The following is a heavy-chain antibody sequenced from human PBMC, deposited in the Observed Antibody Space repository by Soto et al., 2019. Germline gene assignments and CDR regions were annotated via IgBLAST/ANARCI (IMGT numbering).Heavy chain of an antibody. J-gene: IGHJ4*02. D-gene: IGHD7-27*01. CDR1: GGTFSSYT. V-gene: IGHV1-69*01. CDR3: AREGGAPGAFDF. Sequence: QVQLVQSGAEVKKPGSSVKVSCKASGGTFSSYTISRMRHVPGQGLEWMGPITPIFRTAKYAQKFQGRVTIVADESTSTAYMDLSSLRSGDTAVYYCAREGGAPGAFDFWGQGTLVTVSS. CDR2: ITPIFRTA.